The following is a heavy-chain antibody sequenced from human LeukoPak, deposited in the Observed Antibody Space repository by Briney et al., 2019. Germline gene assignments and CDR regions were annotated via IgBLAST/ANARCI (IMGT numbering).Heavy chain of an antibody. D-gene: IGHD4-23*01. CDR1: GGSISSYY. V-gene: IGHV4-59*01. CDR3: ARNRGSGGNFRFDP. J-gene: IGHJ5*02. CDR2: IYYSGST. Sequence: SETLSLTCTVSGGSISSYYWSWIRQPPGKGLEWIGYIYYSGSTNYNPSLKSRVTISVDTSKNQFSLKLSSVTAADTAEYYCARNRGSGGNFRFDPWGQGTLVTVSS.